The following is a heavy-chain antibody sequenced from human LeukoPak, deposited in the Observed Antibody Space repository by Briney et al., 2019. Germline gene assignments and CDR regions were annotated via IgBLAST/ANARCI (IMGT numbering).Heavy chain of an antibody. D-gene: IGHD6-19*01. CDR1: GYSFTSYW. CDR3: ASLYSSGWYENAFDI. CDR2: IYPGDSDT. Sequence: GESLKISCKGSGYSFTSYWIGWVRQLPGKGLEWMGIIYPGDSDTRYSPSFQGQVTISADKSISTAYLQWSSLKASDTAMYYCASLYSSGWYENAFDIWGQGTMVTVSS. V-gene: IGHV5-51*01. J-gene: IGHJ3*02.